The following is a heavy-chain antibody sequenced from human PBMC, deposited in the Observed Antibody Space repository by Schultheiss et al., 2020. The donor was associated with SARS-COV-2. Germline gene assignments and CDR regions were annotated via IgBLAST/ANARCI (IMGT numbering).Heavy chain of an antibody. CDR1: GFTFSSCT. J-gene: IGHJ6*03. CDR3: ARERETYFDFWSGYYKGGYYSYYMHV. V-gene: IGHV3-21*01. Sequence: GESLKIFCAASGFTFSSCTMNWVRQAAGKGLEWVSSISSSSSYIFYADSVKGRFTISRDNAKNSLYLQMNSLRAEDTAVYYCARERETYFDFWSGYYKGGYYSYYMHVWGKGTTVTVSS. CDR2: ISSSSSYI. D-gene: IGHD3-3*01.